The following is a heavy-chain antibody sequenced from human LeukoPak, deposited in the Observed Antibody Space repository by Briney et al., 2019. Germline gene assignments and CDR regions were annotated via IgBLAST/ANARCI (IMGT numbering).Heavy chain of an antibody. CDR1: GYSFTSYW. CDR2: IYPGDSDT. D-gene: IGHD3-3*01. Sequence: GASLQISCQGSGYSFTSYWIGWVRQLPGKGLEWMGIIYPGDSDTRYSPSFQGQVTISADKSISTAYLQWSSLKASDTAMYYCTRQPSRPLLEWLFDAFDIWGQGTMVTVSS. CDR3: TRQPSRPLLEWLFDAFDI. V-gene: IGHV5-51*01. J-gene: IGHJ3*02.